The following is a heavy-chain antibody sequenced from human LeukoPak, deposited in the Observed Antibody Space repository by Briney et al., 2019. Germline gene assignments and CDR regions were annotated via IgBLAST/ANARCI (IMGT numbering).Heavy chain of an antibody. CDR2: LSGSGDIT. V-gene: IGHV3-23*01. D-gene: IGHD2/OR15-2a*01. CDR3: AKRGNAISFFDP. CDR1: GFTFSNYG. Sequence: GGSLRLSCAASGFTFSNYGMYWVRQAPGKGLEWVSGLSGSGDITYYTDSEKGRFTISRDNSKNTLYLEMNNLRAEDTALYYCAKRGNAISFFDPWGQGTLVTVSS. J-gene: IGHJ5*02.